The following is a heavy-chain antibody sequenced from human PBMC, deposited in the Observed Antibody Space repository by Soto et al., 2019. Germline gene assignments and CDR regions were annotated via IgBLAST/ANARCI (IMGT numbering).Heavy chain of an antibody. J-gene: IGHJ4*02. Sequence: EVQLVESGGGLVKPGGSLRLSCAASGFTFSNAWMTWVRQAPGKGLEWVGRIKSKTDGGTTDYVAPVKGRFTISRDDSHYPLYLQMNSLKTEDPVVYYCLTATLPRWGQGTLVTVSS. CDR2: IKSKTDGGTT. CDR3: LTATLPR. V-gene: IGHV3-15*01. CDR1: GFTFSNAW.